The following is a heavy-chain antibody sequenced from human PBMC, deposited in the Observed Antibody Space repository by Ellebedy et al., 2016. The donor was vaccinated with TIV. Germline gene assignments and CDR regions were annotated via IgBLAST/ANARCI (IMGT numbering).Heavy chain of an antibody. Sequence: ASVKVSXXASGYTFTGYYMHWVRQAPGQGLEWMGWINPNSGGTNYAQKFQGWVTMTRDTSISTAYMELSRLRSDDTAVYYCARGDDYYDSSGYLYWGQGTLVTVSS. CDR3: ARGDDYYDSSGYLY. J-gene: IGHJ4*02. V-gene: IGHV1-2*04. CDR2: INPNSGGT. D-gene: IGHD3-22*01. CDR1: GYTFTGYY.